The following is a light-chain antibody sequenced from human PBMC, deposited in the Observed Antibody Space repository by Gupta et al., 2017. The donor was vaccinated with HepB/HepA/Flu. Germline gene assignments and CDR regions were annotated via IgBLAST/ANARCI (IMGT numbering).Light chain of an antibody. V-gene: IGKV1-5*03. CDR2: KAS. J-gene: IGKJ2*01. CDR1: QSISSW. Sequence: DNQMPSPPSTLASSVGDRVTITCRASQSISSWLAWYQQKPGKAPKLLISKASSLESGVPSRFSGSGSGTEFTLTISSLQPDDFATYYCQQYNSYLYTFGQGTKLEIK. CDR3: QQYNSYLYT.